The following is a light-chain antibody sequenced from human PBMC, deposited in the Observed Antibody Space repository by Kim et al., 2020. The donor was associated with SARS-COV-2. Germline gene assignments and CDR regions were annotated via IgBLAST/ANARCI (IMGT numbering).Light chain of an antibody. CDR1: SSEIDASDS. J-gene: IGLJ3*02. V-gene: IGLV2-11*01. Sequence: PGQSVTISCTGTSSEIDASDSVSWYQHPPGNAPILLLFYVSEPLSGVPDRFSGSKSGTMASLTISGLQKEDAADYYSCASAGTLVVFGGGTPVTVL. CDR3: CASAGTLVV. CDR2: YVS.